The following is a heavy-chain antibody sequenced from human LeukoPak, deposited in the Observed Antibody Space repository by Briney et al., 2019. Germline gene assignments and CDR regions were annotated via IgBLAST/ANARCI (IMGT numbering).Heavy chain of an antibody. J-gene: IGHJ4*02. CDR2: ISSSGSYK. CDR1: GFDFSSHS. D-gene: IGHD4/OR15-4a*01. Sequence: GGSLRLSCAASGFDFSSHSMHCIRQAPGKGLEWVSSISSSGSYKYYADSLKGRLTISRDNAGNSVFLLLQSLTVEDTAVYYCARGMIRGALWCVDFWGLGSLVTVSS. CDR3: ARGMIRGALWCVDF. V-gene: IGHV3-21*01.